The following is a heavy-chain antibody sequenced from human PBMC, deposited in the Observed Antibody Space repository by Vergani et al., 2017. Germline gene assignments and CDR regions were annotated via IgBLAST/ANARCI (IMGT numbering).Heavy chain of an antibody. Sequence: EVQLVESGGGLVQPGRSLRLSCAASGFTFDDYAMHWVRQAPGKGLEWVSTLTSSGADTYSADSVKGRFTISRDNYKNTLYLQMNSLRAEDTAIYYCAKDLRPGTLDAFDIWGQGTMVTVSS. V-gene: IGHV3-23*04. J-gene: IGHJ3*02. CDR2: LTSSGADT. CDR3: AKDLRPGTLDAFDI. CDR1: GFTFDDYA.